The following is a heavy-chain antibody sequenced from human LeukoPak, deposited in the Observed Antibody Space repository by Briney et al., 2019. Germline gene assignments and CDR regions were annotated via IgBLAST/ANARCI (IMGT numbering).Heavy chain of an antibody. CDR2: ITSDGSIT. CDR1: GFVFDNFW. J-gene: IGHJ3*02. Sequence: PGGSLRLSCAASGFVFDNFWMHWVRQVPGKRPVWLAHITSDGSITNYADSVTGRFSISRDNARNTVSLQMNNLRADDTAVYFCARDRWGERAFDTWGQGTMVTVSS. V-gene: IGHV3-74*01. CDR3: ARDRWGERAFDT. D-gene: IGHD7-27*01.